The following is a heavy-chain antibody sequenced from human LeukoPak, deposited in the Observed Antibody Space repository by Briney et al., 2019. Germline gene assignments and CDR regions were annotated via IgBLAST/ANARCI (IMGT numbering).Heavy chain of an antibody. D-gene: IGHD3-22*01. V-gene: IGHV4-38-2*02. Sequence: SETLPLACTVSGYSISSGYYWGWIRQPPGKGLEWIGSIYHSGSTYYNPSLKSRVTISVDTSKNQFSLKLSSVTAADTAVYYCARAVTMIGRGYFDYWGQGTLVTVSS. CDR2: IYHSGST. J-gene: IGHJ4*02. CDR3: ARAVTMIGRGYFDY. CDR1: GYSISSGYY.